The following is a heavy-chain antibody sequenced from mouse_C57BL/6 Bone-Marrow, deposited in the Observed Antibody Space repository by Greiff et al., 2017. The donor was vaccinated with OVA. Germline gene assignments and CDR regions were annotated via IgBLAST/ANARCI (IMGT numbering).Heavy chain of an antibody. CDR2: ITPSDSYI. D-gene: IGHD1-1*01. CDR1: GYTFTNYW. Sequence: QVQLQQPGAGLVKPGTSVKLSCTASGYTFTNYWMHWVQQRPGQGLEWIGEITPSDSYIYYKQKVKGRATVTVDTSSSTAYMHLSSLTSEDSAVYYCARCGSRLYLHYWGQGTSLTVSS. CDR3: ARCGSRLYLHY. V-gene: IGHV1-69*02. J-gene: IGHJ2*02.